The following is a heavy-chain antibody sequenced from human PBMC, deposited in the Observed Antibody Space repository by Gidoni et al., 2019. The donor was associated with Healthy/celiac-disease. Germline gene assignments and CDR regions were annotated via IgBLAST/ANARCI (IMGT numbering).Heavy chain of an antibody. D-gene: IGHD2-15*01. V-gene: IGHV4-34*01. J-gene: IGHJ6*02. CDR1: GGSFSGYY. CDR2: INHSGST. Sequence: QVQLQQWGAGLLKPSETLSLTCAVYGGSFSGYYWSWIRQHPGKGLEWIGEINHSGSTNYNPSLKSRVTISVDTSKNQFSLKLSSVTAADTAVYYCARGPARGYCSGGSCYVGYYYGMDVWGQGTTVTVSS. CDR3: ARGPARGYCSGGSCYVGYYYGMDV.